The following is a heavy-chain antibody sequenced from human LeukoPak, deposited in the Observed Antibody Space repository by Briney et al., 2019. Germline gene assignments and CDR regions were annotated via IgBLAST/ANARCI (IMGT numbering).Heavy chain of an antibody. CDR2: IYYSGST. CDR3: AREVWDGSGSYKGFDY. J-gene: IGHJ4*02. Sequence: SETLSLTCTVSGGSISSYYWSWIRQPPGKGLEYIGYIYYSGSTNYNPSLKSRVTISVDTSKNQLSLKLSSVTAADTAVYYCAREVWDGSGSYKGFDYWGQGTLVTVSS. D-gene: IGHD3-10*01. V-gene: IGHV4-59*01. CDR1: GGSISSYY.